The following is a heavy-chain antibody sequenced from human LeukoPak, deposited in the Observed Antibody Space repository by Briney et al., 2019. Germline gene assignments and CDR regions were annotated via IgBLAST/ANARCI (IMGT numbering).Heavy chain of an antibody. CDR3: ARSEWLVRTYYFDY. V-gene: IGHV3-21*01. CDR1: GFTFSSYS. CDR2: ISSSSSYI. J-gene: IGHJ4*02. Sequence: PGGSLRLSCAASGFTFSSYSMNWVRQAPGKGLEWVSSISSSSSYIYYADSVKGRFTISRDNAKNSLYLQMNSLRAEDTAVYYCARSEWLVRTYYFDYWGQGTLVTVSS. D-gene: IGHD6-19*01.